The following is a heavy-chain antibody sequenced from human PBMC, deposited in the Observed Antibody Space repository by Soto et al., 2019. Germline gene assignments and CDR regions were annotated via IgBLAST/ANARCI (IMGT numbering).Heavy chain of an antibody. CDR1: GGSISTVGNS. CDR2: IYPTGIP. Sequence: TWSLSRTVSGGSISTVGNSWTWIRHAPGKVLCWLGSIYPTGIPYYSKSLRSRLTMSVDTSKSQFSLRLSSVPAPDTAVYYCARATGTLRSRNCDYWGQGSLVTVS. CDR3: ARATGTLRSRNCDY. D-gene: IGHD6-13*01. V-gene: IGHV4-31*03. J-gene: IGHJ4*02.